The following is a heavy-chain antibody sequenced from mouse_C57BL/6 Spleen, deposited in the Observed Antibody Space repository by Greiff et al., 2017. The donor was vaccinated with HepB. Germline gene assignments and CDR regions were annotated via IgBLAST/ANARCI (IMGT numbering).Heavy chain of an antibody. CDR1: GYTFTSYW. CDR3: ARDYYGSSHGGFAY. Sequence: QVQLKQSGAELVRPGSSVKLSCKASGYTFTSYWMHWVKQRPIQGLEWIGNIDPSDSETHYNQKFKDKATLTVDKSSSTAYMQLSSLTSEDSAVYYCARDYYGSSHGGFAYWGQGTLVTVSA. CDR2: IDPSDSET. V-gene: IGHV1-52*01. J-gene: IGHJ3*01. D-gene: IGHD1-1*01.